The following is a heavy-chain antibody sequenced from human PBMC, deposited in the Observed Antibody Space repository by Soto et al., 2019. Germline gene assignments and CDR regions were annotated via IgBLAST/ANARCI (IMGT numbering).Heavy chain of an antibody. J-gene: IGHJ4*02. CDR2: IYSDGST. CDR3: ANQRGGYDRDFDY. D-gene: IGHD5-12*01. V-gene: IGHV3-66*01. Sequence: EVQLVESGGGLVQPGGSLRLSCAASGFTVTSNYMSWVRQAPGKGLEWVSVIYSDGSTYYADSVKGRFTISRDNSKNTLYLQMISLRAEDTAVYYCANQRGGYDRDFDYWGQGTLVTVSS. CDR1: GFTVTSNY.